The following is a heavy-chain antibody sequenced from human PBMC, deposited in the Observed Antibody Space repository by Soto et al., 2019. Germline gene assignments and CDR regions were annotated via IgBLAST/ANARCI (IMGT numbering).Heavy chain of an antibody. CDR1: GFTFSSYA. V-gene: IGHV3-23*01. D-gene: IGHD1-7*01. CDR3: AKGNANWNFGYFDY. Sequence: PGGSLRLSCAASGFTFSSYAMTWVRQAPGKGLGWVSVIGGSGGGTYYADSVKGRFTISRDNSKNTLYLQMNSLRAEDTAVYYCAKGNANWNFGYFDYWGQGTLVTVSS. J-gene: IGHJ4*02. CDR2: IGGSGGGT.